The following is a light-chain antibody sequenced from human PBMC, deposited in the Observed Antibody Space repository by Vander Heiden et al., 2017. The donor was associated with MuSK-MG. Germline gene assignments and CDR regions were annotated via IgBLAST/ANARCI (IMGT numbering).Light chain of an antibody. J-gene: IGKJ3*01. CDR3: QQYNNWPPFT. CDR2: GAS. Sequence: EIVMTQSPATLSVSPGERATLSCRASQSVSSNLAWYQQKRGQAPRLLIHGASTRATDIPARFSGSGSGTEFTLTISSLQSEDFAVYYCQQYNNWPPFTFGPGTKVDIK. V-gene: IGKV3-15*01. CDR1: QSVSSN.